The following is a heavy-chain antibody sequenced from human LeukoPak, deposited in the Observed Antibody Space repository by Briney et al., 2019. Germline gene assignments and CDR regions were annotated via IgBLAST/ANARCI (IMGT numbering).Heavy chain of an antibody. V-gene: IGHV3-74*01. Sequence: GGSLRLSCAASGFTFSSYWMHWVRQAPGKGLVWVSRINTDGSSTSYADFVKGRFTISRDNAKNTLYLQMNSLRAEDAAVYYCARLSYYYDSSGYYAYWGQGTLVTVSS. CDR1: GFTFSSYW. D-gene: IGHD3-22*01. CDR3: ARLSYYYDSSGYYAY. J-gene: IGHJ4*02. CDR2: INTDGSST.